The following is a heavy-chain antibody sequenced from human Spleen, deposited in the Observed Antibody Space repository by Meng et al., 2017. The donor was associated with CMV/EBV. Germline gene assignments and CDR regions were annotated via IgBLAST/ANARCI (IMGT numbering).Heavy chain of an antibody. CDR2: ISAYNGHT. J-gene: IGHJ6*02. D-gene: IGHD2-15*01. Sequence: ASVKVSCKASGYTFTSYGINWVRQAPGQGLEWMGWISAYNGHTNYAQKFQDRVTMTTDPSTSTAYMELSSLRAEDTAVYYCARVRFTLSGGSSFGDYYYGMDVWGQGTTVTVSS. V-gene: IGHV1-18*01. CDR3: ARVRFTLSGGSSFGDYYYGMDV. CDR1: GYTFTSYG.